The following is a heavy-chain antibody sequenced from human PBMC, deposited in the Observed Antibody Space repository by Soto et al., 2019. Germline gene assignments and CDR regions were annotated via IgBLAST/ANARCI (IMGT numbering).Heavy chain of an antibody. CDR2: ISGSGDST. Sequence: GGSLRLSCAASRFTFSSYAMTWVRQAPWKGLEWVSAISGSGDSTYYAGSVKGRFTISRDNSKNTLYLQMNSLRAEDTAVYYCASGRGRSFYYGMDVWGQGTTVTVYS. D-gene: IGHD1-26*01. V-gene: IGHV3-23*01. CDR3: ASGRGRSFYYGMDV. CDR1: RFTFSSYA. J-gene: IGHJ6*01.